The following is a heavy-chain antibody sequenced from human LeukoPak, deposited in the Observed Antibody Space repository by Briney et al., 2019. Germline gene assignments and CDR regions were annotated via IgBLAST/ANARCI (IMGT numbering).Heavy chain of an antibody. CDR3: ARYDFWSVKLDY. Sequence: GASVKVSCKVSGYTLTELSMHWVRQAPGKGLEWMGGFDPEDGETIYAQKFQGRVTMTRDTSTSTVYMELSSLRSEDTAVYYCARYDFWSVKLDYWGQGTLVTVSS. J-gene: IGHJ4*02. D-gene: IGHD3-3*01. CDR1: GYTLTELS. V-gene: IGHV1-24*01. CDR2: FDPEDGET.